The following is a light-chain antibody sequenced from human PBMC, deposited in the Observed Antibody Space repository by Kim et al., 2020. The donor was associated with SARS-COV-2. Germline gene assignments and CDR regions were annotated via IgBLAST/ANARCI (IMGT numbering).Light chain of an antibody. CDR3: SSYTSSDSLI. CDR1: RSDVGGYNY. V-gene: IGLV2-14*03. Sequence: GPPITTSCTGTRSDVGGYNYVSWYQQHPGKAPKLMIYDVTKRPSGVSNRFSGSKSGNTASLTISGLQAEDEADYFCSSYTSSDSLIFGGGTQLTVL. CDR2: DVT. J-gene: IGLJ2*01.